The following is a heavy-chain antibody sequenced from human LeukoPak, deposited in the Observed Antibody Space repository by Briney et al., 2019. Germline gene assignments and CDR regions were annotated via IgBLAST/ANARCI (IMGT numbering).Heavy chain of an antibody. CDR2: IYYSGRT. CDR1: GGSISSSSYY. Sequence: PSETLSLTCTVSGGSISSSSYYWGWIRQPPGKGLEWIGTIYYSGRTYYNPSLKSRVTISVDTSKNQFSLKLSSVTAADTAVYYWARVPGYYGSGSINWFDPWGQGTRVTVSS. D-gene: IGHD3-10*01. J-gene: IGHJ5*02. V-gene: IGHV4-39*07. CDR3: ARVPGYYGSGSINWFDP.